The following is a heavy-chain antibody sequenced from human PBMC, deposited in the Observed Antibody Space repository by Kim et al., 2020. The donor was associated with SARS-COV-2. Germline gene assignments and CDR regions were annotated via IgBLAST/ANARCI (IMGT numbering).Heavy chain of an antibody. CDR3: ARALGATTLDDAFDI. D-gene: IGHD1-26*01. J-gene: IGHJ3*02. Sequence: GGSLRLSCAASGFTFSDYYMSWIRQAPGKGLEWVSYISSSSSYTNYADSVKGRFTISRDNAKNSLYLQMNSLRAEDTAVYYCARALGATTLDDAFDIWGQGTMVTVSS. V-gene: IGHV3-11*05. CDR2: ISSSSSYT. CDR1: GFTFSDYY.